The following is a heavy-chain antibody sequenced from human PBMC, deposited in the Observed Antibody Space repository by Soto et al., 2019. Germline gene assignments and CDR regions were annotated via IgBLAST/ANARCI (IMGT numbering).Heavy chain of an antibody. Sequence: LRLSCAASGFTFSSYSMNWVRQAPGKGLEWVSSISSSSSYIYYADSVKGRFTISRDNAKNSLYLQMNSLRAEDTAVYYCARDSNSSPEFDPWGQGTLVTVSS. V-gene: IGHV3-21*01. CDR2: ISSSSSYI. D-gene: IGHD6-13*01. CDR3: ARDSNSSPEFDP. J-gene: IGHJ5*02. CDR1: GFTFSSYS.